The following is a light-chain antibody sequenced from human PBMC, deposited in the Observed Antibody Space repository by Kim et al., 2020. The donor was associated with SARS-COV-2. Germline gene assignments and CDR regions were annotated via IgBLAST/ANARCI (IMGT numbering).Light chain of an antibody. Sequence: VSPGERVTLSCGASQRISTSLAWYQQKPGQAPRLLIFGASTRATGIPARFSGSGSGTEFTLTITSLQSEDFAIYYCHQYNNWPLTFGGGTKVEIK. CDR2: GAS. CDR1: QRISTS. V-gene: IGKV3-15*01. J-gene: IGKJ4*01. CDR3: HQYNNWPLT.